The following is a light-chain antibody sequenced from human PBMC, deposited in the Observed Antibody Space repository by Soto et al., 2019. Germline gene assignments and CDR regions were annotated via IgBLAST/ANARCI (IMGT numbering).Light chain of an antibody. J-gene: IGKJ3*01. CDR3: QQYSSWPPFT. CDR2: GAS. V-gene: IGKV3-15*01. CDR1: QSVSSK. Sequence: EIVMTQSPATLSVSPGERATLSCRASQSVSSKLAWYQQKSGQAPRLLIYGASTRATGIPARFSGSGSGTEFTLTISSLQSEDFAVYSCQQYSSWPPFTFGPGTKVDIK.